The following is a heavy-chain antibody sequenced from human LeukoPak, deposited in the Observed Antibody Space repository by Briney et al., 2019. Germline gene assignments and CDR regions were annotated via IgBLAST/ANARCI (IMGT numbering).Heavy chain of an antibody. CDR2: INHSGST. CDR1: GGSFSGYY. CDR3: ASSACSSTSCYESYFDY. D-gene: IGHD2-2*01. J-gene: IGHJ4*02. Sequence: SETLSLTCAVYGGSFSGYYWSWIRQPPGKGLEWIGEINHSGSTNYNPSLKSRVTISVDASKNQFSLKLSSVTAADTAVYYCASSACSSTSCYESYFDYWGQGTLVTVSS. V-gene: IGHV4-34*01.